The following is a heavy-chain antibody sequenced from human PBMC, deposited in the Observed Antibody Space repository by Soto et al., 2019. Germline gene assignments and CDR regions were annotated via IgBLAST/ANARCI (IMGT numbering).Heavy chain of an antibody. CDR2: ISSDGNNK. Sequence: QVQLVESGGGVVQPGRSLRLSCAASGFTFDSYGMHWVRQAPGKGLEWVAVISSDGNNKYYADSVKGRFSIDGDNFNNILYLQMSSLRVEETAVDYCVKALIQNTGTTCGSWGQGTIVTVYS. J-gene: IGHJ5*02. D-gene: IGHD4-17*01. V-gene: IGHV3-30*18. CDR1: GFTFDSYG. CDR3: VKALIQNTGTTCGS.